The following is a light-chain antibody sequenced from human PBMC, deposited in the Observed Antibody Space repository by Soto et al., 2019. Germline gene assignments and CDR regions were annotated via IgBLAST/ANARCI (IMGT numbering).Light chain of an antibody. CDR1: QSISSW. Sequence: DIQMTQSPSTLSASVGDRVTITCRASQSISSWLAWYQQKPGQAPKLLIYKASSLESGVPSRFSGSGSGTEFTLTISSLQPDDFATYYCQQYNRYPWTFGRGTKVEIK. V-gene: IGKV1-5*03. CDR3: QQYNRYPWT. J-gene: IGKJ1*01. CDR2: KAS.